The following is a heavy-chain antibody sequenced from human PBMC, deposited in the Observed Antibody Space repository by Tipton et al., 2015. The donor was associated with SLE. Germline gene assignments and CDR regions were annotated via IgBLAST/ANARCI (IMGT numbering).Heavy chain of an antibody. J-gene: IGHJ2*01. Sequence: SLRLSCAASGFTFSSYAMHWVRQAPGKGLEWVAVISYDGSNKYYADSVKGRFTISRDNSKNTLYLQMNSLRAEDAAVYYCARGTGVKERWYVDLWGRGPLVIVSS. CDR3: ARGTGVKERWYVDL. D-gene: IGHD1-1*01. V-gene: IGHV3-30*04. CDR2: ISYDGSNK. CDR1: GFTFSSYA.